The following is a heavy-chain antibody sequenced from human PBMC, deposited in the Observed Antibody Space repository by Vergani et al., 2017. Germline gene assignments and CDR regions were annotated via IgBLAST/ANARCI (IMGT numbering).Heavy chain of an antibody. D-gene: IGHD2-21*01. Sequence: EVQLVESGGGIVKPGGSLRLSCVASGFSFRNAWMNWVRRTPGKGLEWVGRIKSTFDRGTTDYAAAVKGRFTISSDDSKNTLFLQMNGLKTEDIGVYYCTTDXRYCGDGSCYWLRDHHYYGMDVWGQGTTVTVSS. J-gene: IGHJ6*02. V-gene: IGHV3-15*07. CDR3: TTDXRYCGDGSCYWLRDHHYYGMDV. CDR2: IKSTFDRGTT. CDR1: GFSFRNAW.